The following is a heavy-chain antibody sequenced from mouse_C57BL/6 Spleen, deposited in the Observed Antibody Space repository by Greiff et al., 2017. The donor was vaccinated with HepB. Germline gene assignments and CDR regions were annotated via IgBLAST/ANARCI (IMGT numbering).Heavy chain of an antibody. CDR1: GFNIKDYY. V-gene: IGHV14-1*01. CDR2: IDPEDGDT. D-gene: IGHD1-1*01. Sequence: EVQLQQSGAELVRPGASVKLSCTASGFNIKDYYMHWVKQRPEQGLEWIGRIDPEDGDTEYAPKFQGKATMTADTSSNTAYLQLSSLTSEDTAVYYCTTKYYGSKNFDYWGQSTTLTVSS. J-gene: IGHJ2*01. CDR3: TTKYYGSKNFDY.